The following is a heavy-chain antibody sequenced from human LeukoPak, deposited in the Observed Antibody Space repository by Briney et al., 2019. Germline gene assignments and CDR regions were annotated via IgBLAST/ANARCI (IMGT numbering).Heavy chain of an antibody. Sequence: ASVKVSCKASGYTFTSYDISWVRQATGQGLEWMGWMNPNSGNTGYAQKFQGRVTMTRNTSISTAYMELSSLRSEDTAVYYCARYRRWVEYFQHWGQGTLVTVSS. CDR3: ARYRRWVEYFQH. CDR2: MNPNSGNT. J-gene: IGHJ1*01. V-gene: IGHV1-8*01. D-gene: IGHD1-1*01. CDR1: GYTFTSYD.